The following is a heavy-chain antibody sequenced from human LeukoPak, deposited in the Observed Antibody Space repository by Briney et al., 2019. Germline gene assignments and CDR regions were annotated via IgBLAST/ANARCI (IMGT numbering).Heavy chain of an antibody. CDR2: ISSSGSTI. CDR3: ARAGYDILTGVDY. V-gene: IGHV3-48*03. Sequence: GGSLRLSCAASGFTFSSYEMNWVRQAPGKGLEWVSYISSSGSTIYYADSVKGRFTISRDNAKNSLYLQMNSLRAEDTAVYYCARAGYDILTGVDYWGQGTLVTVSS. CDR1: GFTFSSYE. D-gene: IGHD3-9*01. J-gene: IGHJ4*02.